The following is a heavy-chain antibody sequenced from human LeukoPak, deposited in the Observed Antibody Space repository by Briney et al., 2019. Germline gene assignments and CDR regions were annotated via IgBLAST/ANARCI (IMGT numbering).Heavy chain of an antibody. D-gene: IGHD3-3*01. Sequence: ASVKVSCKASGYTFTGYYMHWVRQAPGQGLEWMGWISAYNGNTNYAQKLQGRVTMTTDTSTSTAYMELSSLRSEDTAVYYCASSSIFGVDTYYYYYMDVWGKGTTVTVSS. CDR3: ASSSIFGVDTYYYYYMDV. CDR2: ISAYNGNT. CDR1: GYTFTGYY. J-gene: IGHJ6*03. V-gene: IGHV1-18*04.